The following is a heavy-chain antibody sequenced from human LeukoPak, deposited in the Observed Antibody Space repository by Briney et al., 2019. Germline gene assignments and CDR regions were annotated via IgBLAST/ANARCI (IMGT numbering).Heavy chain of an antibody. CDR3: ARDQPHCSSTSCYSEYYYYYYMDV. CDR2: IYSGGIT. J-gene: IGHJ6*03. V-gene: IGHV3-66*02. CDR1: GFTVSSNY. Sequence: GGSLRLSCAASGFTVSSNYMSCVRQAPGKGLEWVSVIYSGGITYYPASVKGRFTISRDNSKNPLYLQMNSLRAEDTAVYYCARDQPHCSSTSCYSEYYYYYYMDVWGKGTTVTVSS. D-gene: IGHD2-2*01.